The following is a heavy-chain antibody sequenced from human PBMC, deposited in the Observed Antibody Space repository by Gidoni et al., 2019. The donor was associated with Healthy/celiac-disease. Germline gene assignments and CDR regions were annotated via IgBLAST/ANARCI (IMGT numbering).Heavy chain of an antibody. CDR3: ARESARSLGEPKGFDY. D-gene: IGHD1-26*01. Sequence: QVQLQESGPGLVKPSQTLSLTCPFSGCSFSSGGYYWSWIRQHPGKGLEWIGYIYYSGSTYYNPSLKSRVTISVDTSKNQFSLKLSSVTAADTAVYYCARESARSLGEPKGFDYWGQGTLVTVSS. CDR1: GCSFSSGGYY. V-gene: IGHV4-31*03. CDR2: IYYSGST. J-gene: IGHJ4*02.